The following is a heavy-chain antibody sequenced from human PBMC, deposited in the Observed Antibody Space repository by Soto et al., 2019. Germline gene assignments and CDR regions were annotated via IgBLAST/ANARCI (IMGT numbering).Heavy chain of an antibody. CDR1: GFNFHTYT. Sequence: DVQLVESGGGLVKPGGSLRLSCAASGFNFHTYTMTWVRQAPGKGLARLSYISGTSETIFYADSVKGRFTISRDNAKNSLYLQLNSLRDEETAVYYCATGYCRSDNCHFTHWGQGTLVTVSS. CDR3: ATGYCRSDNCHFTH. J-gene: IGHJ4*02. D-gene: IGHD2-2*03. CDR2: ISGTSETI. V-gene: IGHV3-48*02.